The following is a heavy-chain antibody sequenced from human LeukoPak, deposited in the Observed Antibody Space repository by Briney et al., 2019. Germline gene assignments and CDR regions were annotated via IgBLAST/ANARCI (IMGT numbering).Heavy chain of an antibody. V-gene: IGHV4-31*03. Sequence: SETLSLTCTVSGGSISSGGYYWSWIRQHPGKGLEWIGYIYYSGSTYYNPSLKSRVTISVDTSKNQFSLKLSSVTAADTAVYYCARFGYGGNCPNCNYYYGMDVWGQGTTVTVSS. CDR3: ARFGYGGNCPNCNYYYGMDV. CDR1: GGSISSGGYY. D-gene: IGHD4-23*01. CDR2: IYYSGST. J-gene: IGHJ6*02.